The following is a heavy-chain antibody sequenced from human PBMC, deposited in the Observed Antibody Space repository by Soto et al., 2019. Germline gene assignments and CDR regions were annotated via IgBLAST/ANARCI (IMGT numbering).Heavy chain of an antibody. CDR3: ARSVNRGYSYGYGH. J-gene: IGHJ4*02. CDR2: IYHTGST. D-gene: IGHD5-18*01. Sequence: QVQLQESGPGLVRPSETLSLTCSVSGGAITNYYWNWIRQTPGKGLEWIGYIYHTGSTSKNPSLKSRVTLSLDTSKNQLTLNLTSVTAADTAIYYCARSVNRGYSYGYGHWAQGTLVTVST. V-gene: IGHV4-59*01. CDR1: GGAITNYY.